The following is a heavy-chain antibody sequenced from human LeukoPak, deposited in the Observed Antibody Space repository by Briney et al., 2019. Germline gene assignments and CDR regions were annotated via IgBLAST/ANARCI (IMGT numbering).Heavy chain of an antibody. CDR2: IIPIFGTA. V-gene: IGHV1-69*05. CDR3: ARWKAAATDY. D-gene: IGHD6-13*01. Sequence: GASVKVSCKASGGTFSSYAISWVRQAPGQGLEWMGGIIPIFGTANYAQKFQGRVTITTDESTSTAYMELSSLRSDDTAVYYCARWKAAATDYWGQGTLVTVSS. CDR1: GGTFSSYA. J-gene: IGHJ4*02.